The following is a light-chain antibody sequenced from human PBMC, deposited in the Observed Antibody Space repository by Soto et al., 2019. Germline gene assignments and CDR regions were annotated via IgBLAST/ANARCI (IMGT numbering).Light chain of an antibody. CDR3: QQTYTSPHT. Sequence: DVQMTQSPSSLSASVGDRVTISCRASQGIVTYLNWYQQKAGNAPKLLIYGASNLESGIPSRFSGSGSGTDFTLTINSLQPEDFEDHATYYCQQTYTSPHTFGQGTLLQIK. CDR2: GAS. J-gene: IGKJ2*01. V-gene: IGKV1-39*01. CDR1: QGIVTY.